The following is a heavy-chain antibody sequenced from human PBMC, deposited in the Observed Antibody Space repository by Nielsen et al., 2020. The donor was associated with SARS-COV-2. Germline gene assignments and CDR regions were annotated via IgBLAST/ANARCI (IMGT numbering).Heavy chain of an antibody. D-gene: IGHD3-10*01. CDR1: GGSISSGYY. J-gene: IGHJ4*02. CDR3: ARGGYYYGSGSYLPDY. V-gene: IGHV4-38-2*02. Sequence: SETLSLTCTVSGGSISSGYYWGWIRQPPGKGLEWIGSIYHSGSTYYNPSLKSRVTISVDTSKNQFSLKLSSVTAADTAVYYCARGGYYYGSGSYLPDYWGQGTLVTVSS. CDR2: IYHSGST.